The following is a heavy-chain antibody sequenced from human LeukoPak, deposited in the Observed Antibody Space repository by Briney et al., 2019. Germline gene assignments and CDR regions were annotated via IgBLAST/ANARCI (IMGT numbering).Heavy chain of an antibody. D-gene: IGHD2-2*01. CDR2: INHSGST. CDR3: ARDHRPPAANHNYYYYYYMDV. J-gene: IGHJ6*03. Sequence: TASETLSLTCAVYGGSFSGYYWSWIRQPPGKGLEWIGEINHSGSTNYNPSLKSRVTISVDTSKNQFSLKLSSVTAADTAAYYCARDHRPPAANHNYYYYYYMDVWGKGTTVTVSS. CDR1: GGSFSGYY. V-gene: IGHV4-34*01.